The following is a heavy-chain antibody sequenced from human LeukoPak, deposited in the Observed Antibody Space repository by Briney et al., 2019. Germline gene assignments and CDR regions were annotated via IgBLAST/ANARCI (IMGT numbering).Heavy chain of an antibody. V-gene: IGHV3-30*03. J-gene: IGHJ6*02. CDR2: ISYDGSNK. CDR1: GFTFRSYG. Sequence: PGGSLRLSCAASGFTFRSYGMHWVRQAPGKGLEWVAVISYDGSNKYYADSVKGRFTISRDNSKNTLYLQMNSLRSEDTAVYYCARDCSTDRTDYYYGMDVWGQGTTVTVSS. CDR3: ARDCSTDRTDYYYGMDV. D-gene: IGHD1-14*01.